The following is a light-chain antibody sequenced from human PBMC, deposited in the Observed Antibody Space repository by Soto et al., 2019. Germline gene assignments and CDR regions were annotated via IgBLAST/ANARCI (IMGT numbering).Light chain of an antibody. CDR1: QRTSSW. V-gene: IGKV1-5*03. J-gene: IGKJ4*01. CDR3: QQYNSYSPT. CDR2: KAS. Sequence: DIQMTQSPSTLSASVGDRVTITCRASQRTSSWLAWYQQKPGKAPKLLIYKASSLEGGVPSRFSGSGSGTEFTLTISSLQPDDFATYYCQQYNSYSPTFGGGTKLEIK.